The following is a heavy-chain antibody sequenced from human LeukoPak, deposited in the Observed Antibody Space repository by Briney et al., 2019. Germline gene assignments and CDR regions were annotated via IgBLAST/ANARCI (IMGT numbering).Heavy chain of an antibody. Sequence: SETLSLTCSVSGGSISSYYWSWIRQPAGKGLEWIGRIYSSGSTNYNPSLKTRVAMSLDTSKNQFSLNLTTVTAADTAVYYCARTSARGAQFDYWGQGTLVTVSS. D-gene: IGHD3-10*01. J-gene: IGHJ4*02. CDR2: IYSSGST. CDR3: ARTSARGAQFDY. CDR1: GGSISSYY. V-gene: IGHV4-4*07.